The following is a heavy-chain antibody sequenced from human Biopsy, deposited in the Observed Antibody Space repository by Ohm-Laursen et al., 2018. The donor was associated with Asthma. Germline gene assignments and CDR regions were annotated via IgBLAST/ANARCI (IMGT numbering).Heavy chain of an antibody. CDR2: ISSSGGTI. CDR1: GFTFSDYY. Sequence: SLRLSCSASGFTFSDYYMGWIRQAPGKGLEWVSYISSSGGTIYYADSVKGRFTISRDNAQNSLFLQMTSLGAEDTAVYYCASGCTVATCPLAYWGQGALVTVSS. CDR3: ASGCTVATCPLAY. J-gene: IGHJ4*02. V-gene: IGHV3-11*01. D-gene: IGHD2-8*02.